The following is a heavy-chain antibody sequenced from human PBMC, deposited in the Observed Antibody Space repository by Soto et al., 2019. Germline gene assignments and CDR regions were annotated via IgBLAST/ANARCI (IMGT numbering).Heavy chain of an antibody. CDR3: AKDNYDSSGQYYEHYSYYYGMDV. V-gene: IGHV3-23*01. J-gene: IGHJ6*02. CDR2: VNIGGGLT. D-gene: IGHD3-22*01. CDR1: GFSFSSYA. Sequence: PGGSLRLSCAASGFSFSSYAMSWVRQAPGKGLEWIATVNIGGGLTYYADSVKGRFTISRDNSNNTLYLQMDSLRAEDTALYYCAKDNYDSSGQYYEHYSYYYGMDVWGQGTTVTVSS.